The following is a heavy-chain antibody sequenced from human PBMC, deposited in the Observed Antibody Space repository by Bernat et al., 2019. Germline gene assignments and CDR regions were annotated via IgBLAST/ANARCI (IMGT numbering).Heavy chain of an antibody. V-gene: IGHV3-23*01. CDR3: AKDPIFDILTGYYIDY. CDR1: GFTFSSYA. Sequence: EVQLLESGGGLVQPGGSLRLSCAASGFTFSSYAMSWVRRAPGKGLEWVSAISGSGGSTYYADSVKGRFTISRDNSKNTLYLQMNSLRAEDTAVYYCAKDPIFDILTGYYIDYWGQGTLVTVSS. CDR2: ISGSGGST. J-gene: IGHJ4*02. D-gene: IGHD3-9*01.